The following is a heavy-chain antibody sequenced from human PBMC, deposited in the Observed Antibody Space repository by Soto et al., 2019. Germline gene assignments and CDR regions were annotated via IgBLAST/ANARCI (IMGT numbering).Heavy chain of an antibody. CDR1: GFTFSSYW. J-gene: IGHJ6*02. D-gene: IGHD6-13*01. CDR2: INSDGSST. Sequence: GGSLRLSCAASGFTFSSYWMHWVRQAPGKGLVWVSRINSDGSSTSYADSVKGRFTISRDNAKNTLYLQMNSLRAEDTAVYYCARACRSWYEGSYYYYYGMDVWGQGTTVTVSS. CDR3: ARACRSWYEGSYYYYYGMDV. V-gene: IGHV3-74*01.